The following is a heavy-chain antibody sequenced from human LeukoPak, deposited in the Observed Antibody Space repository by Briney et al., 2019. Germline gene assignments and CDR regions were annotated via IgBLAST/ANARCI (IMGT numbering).Heavy chain of an antibody. D-gene: IGHD6-13*01. CDR1: GFTFSSYS. V-gene: IGHV3-21*01. CDR2: ISSSSSYI. J-gene: IGHJ4*02. Sequence: GGSLRLSCAASGFTFSSYSMNWVRQAPGKGLEWVSSISSSSSYIYYADSVKGRFTISRDNAKNSLYLQMNSLRAEDTAVYYRASGRGKGSSWYDYWGQGTLVTVSS. CDR3: ASGRGKGSSWYDY.